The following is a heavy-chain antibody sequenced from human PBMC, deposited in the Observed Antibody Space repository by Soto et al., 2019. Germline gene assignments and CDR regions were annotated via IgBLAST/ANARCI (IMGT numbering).Heavy chain of an antibody. V-gene: IGHV1-18*01. Sequence: QVQLVQSGPEVKKPGASVKVSCKASGYTFTSYGISWVRQAPGQGLEWMGWISTYNGNPNYAQKLQGRVTMTTDTSTSTAYMELRSLRSDDTAVFSCARAPLYSTSPKSAFDIWGQGTVVTVSS. D-gene: IGHD6-6*01. J-gene: IGHJ3*02. CDR2: ISTYNGNP. CDR3: ARAPLYSTSPKSAFDI. CDR1: GYTFTSYG.